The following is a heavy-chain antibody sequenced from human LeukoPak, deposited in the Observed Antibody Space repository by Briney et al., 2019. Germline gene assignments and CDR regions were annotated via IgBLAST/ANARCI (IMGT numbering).Heavy chain of an antibody. J-gene: IGHJ5*02. CDR1: GGSISSYY. Sequence: SETLSLTCTVSGGSISSYYWSWIRQPPGKGLEWIGNIYNSGGTNYNPSLKSRVTTSVDTSKNQFSLKLTSVTAADTAVYYCARYRGNSNGGFDPWGQGTLVTVSS. CDR3: ARYRGNSNGGFDP. D-gene: IGHD4-23*01. CDR2: IYNSGGT. V-gene: IGHV4-59*01.